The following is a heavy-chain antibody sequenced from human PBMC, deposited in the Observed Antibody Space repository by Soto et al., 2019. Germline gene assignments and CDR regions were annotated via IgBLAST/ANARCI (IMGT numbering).Heavy chain of an antibody. D-gene: IGHD3-10*01. Sequence: SETLSLTCAVYGGSFSGYYWSWIRQPPGKGLEWIGEINHSGSTNYNPSLKSRVTISVDTSKNQFSLKLSSVTAADTAVYYCARGDPGAYWGQGTPVTVSS. CDR1: GGSFSGYY. V-gene: IGHV4-34*01. CDR2: INHSGST. J-gene: IGHJ4*02. CDR3: ARGDPGAY.